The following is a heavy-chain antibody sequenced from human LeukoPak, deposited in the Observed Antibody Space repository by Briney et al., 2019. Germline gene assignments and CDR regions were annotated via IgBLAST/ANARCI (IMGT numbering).Heavy chain of an antibody. CDR2: IVVGSGDT. D-gene: IGHD3-3*01. Sequence: SVKVSCKTSGFTFGTSALQWVRQARGQRLEWIGWIVVGSGDTKYAQRFQERVTITRDMSTGTAYMEVSGLRSDDTAVYYCVRVVTTGSGWYHFDNWGLGTLVTVSS. CDR3: VRVVTTGSGWYHFDN. CDR1: GFTFGTSA. J-gene: IGHJ4*02. V-gene: IGHV1-58*01.